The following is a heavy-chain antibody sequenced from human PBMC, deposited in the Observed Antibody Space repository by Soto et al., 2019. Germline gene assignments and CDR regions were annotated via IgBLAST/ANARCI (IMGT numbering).Heavy chain of an antibody. V-gene: IGHV3-9*01. CDR2: ISWDSGSV. D-gene: IGHD3-3*01. J-gene: IGHJ3*02. CDR1: GFTFDDYV. CDR3: TKDFTIFAVVGAFDI. Sequence: EVQLVESGGDLVQPGRSLRLSCSASGFTFDDYVMHWVRQPPGKGLEWVSRISWDSGSVAYADSVKGRFTISRDNAKNSLYLQMNSLRADDTALYYCTKDFTIFAVVGAFDIWGQGTMVTVSS.